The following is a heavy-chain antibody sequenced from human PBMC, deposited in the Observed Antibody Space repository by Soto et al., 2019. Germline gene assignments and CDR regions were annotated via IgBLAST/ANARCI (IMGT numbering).Heavy chain of an antibody. CDR2: ISGSGGST. Sequence: PGGSLRLSCAASGFTFSSYAMSWVRQAPGKGLEWVSAISGSGGSTYYADSVKGRFTISRDNSKNMLYLQMNSLRAEDTAVYYCAKAVEEYSSSSSGMDVWGQGTTVTVSS. J-gene: IGHJ6*02. D-gene: IGHD6-6*01. V-gene: IGHV3-23*01. CDR1: GFTFSSYA. CDR3: AKAVEEYSSSSSGMDV.